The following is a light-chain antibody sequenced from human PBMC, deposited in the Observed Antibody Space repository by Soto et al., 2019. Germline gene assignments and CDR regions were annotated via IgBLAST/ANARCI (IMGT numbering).Light chain of an antibody. Sequence: EIVLTQSPDALSLSPGERVSVSCRASRPVVRQYIAWYHQKPGQAPRLLIYDASNRATGIPARFSGSGSGTDFTLTISSLEPEDFAVYYCQQRSNWPLTFTFGPGTKVDIK. J-gene: IGKJ3*01. CDR3: QQRSNWPLTFT. V-gene: IGKV3-11*01. CDR1: RPVVRQY. CDR2: DAS.